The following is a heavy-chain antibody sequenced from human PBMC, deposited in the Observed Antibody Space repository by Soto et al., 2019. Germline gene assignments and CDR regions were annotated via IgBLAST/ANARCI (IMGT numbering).Heavy chain of an antibody. CDR2: ISYDGSNK. Sequence: GGSLRLSCAASGFTFSSYGMHWVRQAPGKGLEWVAVISYDGSNKYYADSVKGRFTISRDNSKNTLYLQMNSLRAEDTAVYYCAKEHERYSSSSGIDYWGQGTLVTVSS. D-gene: IGHD6-6*01. CDR3: AKEHERYSSSSGIDY. V-gene: IGHV3-30*18. CDR1: GFTFSSYG. J-gene: IGHJ4*02.